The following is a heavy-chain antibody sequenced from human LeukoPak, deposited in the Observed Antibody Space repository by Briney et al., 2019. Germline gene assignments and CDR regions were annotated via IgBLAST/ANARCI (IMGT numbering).Heavy chain of an antibody. D-gene: IGHD3-10*01. CDR1: GFTFSAYA. J-gene: IGHJ6*02. CDR2: ISGSGGST. V-gene: IGHV3-23*01. CDR3: AKGKQNYYYYGMDV. Sequence: GGSLRLSCAASGFTFSAYAMSWVRQAPGKGLEWVSAISGSGGSTYYADSVKGRFTISRDNSKNTLYLQMNRLRTEDTAVYYCAKGKQNYYYYGMDVWGQGTTVTVSS.